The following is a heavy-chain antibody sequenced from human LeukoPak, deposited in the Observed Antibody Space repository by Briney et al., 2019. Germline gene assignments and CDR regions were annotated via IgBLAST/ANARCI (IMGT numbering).Heavy chain of an antibody. V-gene: IGHV3-21*01. J-gene: IGHJ4*02. CDR1: GFTFSSYA. Sequence: GGSLRLSCAASGFTFSSYAMSWVRQAPGKGLEWVSSISSSSSYIYYADSVKGRFTISRDNAKNSLYLQMNSLRAEDTAVYYCARGRRRSPLAFGEFNYWGQGTLVTVSS. CDR2: ISSSSSYI. CDR3: ARGRRRSPLAFGEFNY. D-gene: IGHD3-10*01.